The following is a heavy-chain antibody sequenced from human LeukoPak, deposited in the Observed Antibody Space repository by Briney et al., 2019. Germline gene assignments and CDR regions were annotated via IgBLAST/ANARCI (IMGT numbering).Heavy chain of an antibody. CDR2: IYYSGST. V-gene: IGHV4-59*08. Sequence: SETLSLTCTVSGGSISTYYWSWIRQSPGKGLEWIGYIYYSGSTNYNPSLKSRVTISVDTSKSQFSLKLSSVTAADTAVYYCARHETYCYGMDVWGQGTTVTVS. J-gene: IGHJ6*02. CDR3: ARHETYCYGMDV. CDR1: GGSISTYY.